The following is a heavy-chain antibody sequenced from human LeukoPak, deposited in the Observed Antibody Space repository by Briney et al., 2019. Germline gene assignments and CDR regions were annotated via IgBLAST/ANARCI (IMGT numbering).Heavy chain of an antibody. CDR1: GFTFSSYS. J-gene: IGHJ4*02. V-gene: IGHV3-21*01. CDR2: ISSSGSYI. CDR3: AREKYSGSYNGASKCFHS. Sequence: PGGSLRLSCAASGFTFSSYSMNWVRQAPGTGLEWVSSISSSGSYIYYADSVQGRITISRDNAKKSLYLQMNSLRAEDTAVYYCAREKYSGSYNGASKCFHSWGQGTLVTVSS. D-gene: IGHD1-26*01.